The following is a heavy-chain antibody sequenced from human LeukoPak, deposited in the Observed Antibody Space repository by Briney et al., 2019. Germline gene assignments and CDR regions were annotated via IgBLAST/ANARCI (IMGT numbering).Heavy chain of an antibody. D-gene: IGHD6-13*01. V-gene: IGHV6-1*01. CDR1: GDSLSSNSAA. J-gene: IGHJ5*02. CDR3: ARDRDNGYSKACWFDP. CDR2: TYYRSKLYN. Sequence: SQTLSLTCAISGDSLSSNSAAWNWIRQSPSRGLEWLERTYYRSKLYNDYAVSVKSRITINPDTSKNQFSLQLNSVTPENTAVYYCARDRDNGYSKACWFDPWGQGTLVTVSS.